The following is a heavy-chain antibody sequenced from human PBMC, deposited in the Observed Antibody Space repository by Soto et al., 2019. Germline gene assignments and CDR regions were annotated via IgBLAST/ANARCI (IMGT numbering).Heavy chain of an antibody. Sequence: QVQLLQSGGGVVQPGTSLRLSCAASGFTFIRYAMHWVRQAPGKGLEWVAGISFDGSTKYYADSVKGRFTISRDNSRDTLFLQMNSLRPEDTAVYYCAKDVDYSGYGDYWGQGTLVMVSS. D-gene: IGHD5-12*01. CDR1: GFTFIRYA. J-gene: IGHJ4*02. CDR2: ISFDGSTK. V-gene: IGHV3-30*14. CDR3: AKDVDYSGYGDY.